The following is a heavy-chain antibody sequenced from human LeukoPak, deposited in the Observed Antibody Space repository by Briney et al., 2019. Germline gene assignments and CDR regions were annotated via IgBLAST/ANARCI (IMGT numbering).Heavy chain of an antibody. CDR2: IYYSGST. V-gene: IGHV4-59*08. CDR1: GGSISSYY. D-gene: IGHD3-10*01. J-gene: IGHJ5*02. Sequence: SETLSLTCTVSGGSISSYYWSWIRQPPGKGLEWIGYIYYSGSTNYNPSLKSRVTISVDTSKNQFSLKVCSVTAADTAVYYCASLHGYGSGRPWGQRTLVTVSS. CDR3: ASLHGYGSGRP.